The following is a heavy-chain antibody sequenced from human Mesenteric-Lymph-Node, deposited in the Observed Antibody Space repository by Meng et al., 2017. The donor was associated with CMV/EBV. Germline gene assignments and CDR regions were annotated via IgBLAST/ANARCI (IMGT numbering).Heavy chain of an antibody. CDR1: GFTVSSNY. J-gene: IGHJ6*02. Sequence: GGSLRLSCAASGFTVSSNYMSWVRQAPGKGLEWVSVIYSGGSTYYADSVKGRFTISRDNAKNSLYLQMNSLRAEDTAVYYCAIRGYSYGYDYYGMDVWGQGTTVTVSS. V-gene: IGHV3-53*01. D-gene: IGHD5-18*01. CDR2: IYSGGST. CDR3: AIRGYSYGYDYYGMDV.